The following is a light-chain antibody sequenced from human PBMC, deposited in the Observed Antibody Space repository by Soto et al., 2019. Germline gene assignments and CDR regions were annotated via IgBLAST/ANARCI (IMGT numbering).Light chain of an antibody. CDR1: QSLLHSNGYNY. V-gene: IGKV2-28*01. J-gene: IGKJ5*01. Sequence: DIVMTQSPLSLPVTPGEPASISCRSNQSLLHSNGYNYFDWYLQKPWQSPQLLIYLGSNRASGVPDRVSGSGSGTDFTLKIRRVEAEDVGVYYCMQALQTPLTFGQGTRLEIK. CDR2: LGS. CDR3: MQALQTPLT.